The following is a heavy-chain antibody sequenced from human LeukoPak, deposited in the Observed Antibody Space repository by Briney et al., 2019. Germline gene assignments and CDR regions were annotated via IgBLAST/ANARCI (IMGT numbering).Heavy chain of an antibody. J-gene: IGHJ4*02. V-gene: IGHV3-64D*09. D-gene: IGHD6-19*01. CDR1: GFTFSSYA. CDR3: VTLAVAGY. Sequence: GGSLRLSCSASGFTFSSYAMHWVRQAPGKGLEYVSAISHDGVTTYYADSVKGRSTIFRDNSKNTLYLQMSSLRAEDTAVYYCVTLAVAGYWGQGTVVIVSS. CDR2: ISHDGVTT.